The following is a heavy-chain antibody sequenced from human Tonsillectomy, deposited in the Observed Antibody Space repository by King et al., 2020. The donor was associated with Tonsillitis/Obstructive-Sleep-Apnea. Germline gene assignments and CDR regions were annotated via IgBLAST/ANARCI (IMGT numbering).Heavy chain of an antibody. D-gene: IGHD2-2*02. CDR1: GFTFSNYW. Sequence: VQLVESGGGLVQPGGSLRLSCAASGFTFSNYWMSWVRQTPGEGLEWVANIKQDGSQKYYVDSVKGRFTISRDNAKNSLYLQMNSLRAEDTAVYYCRRSCNSTSCYKDYWGQGTLVTVSS. CDR3: RRSCNSTSCYKDY. CDR2: IKQDGSQK. V-gene: IGHV3-7*01. J-gene: IGHJ4*02.